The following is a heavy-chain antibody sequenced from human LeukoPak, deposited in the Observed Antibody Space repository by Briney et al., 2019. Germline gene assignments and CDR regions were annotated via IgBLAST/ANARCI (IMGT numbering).Heavy chain of an antibody. V-gene: IGHV3-71*01. CDR3: ARDSVKIVGAVFDY. CDR2: IRSQAYGGKT. D-gene: IGHD1-26*01. Sequence: GSLRLSCSASGFTFSSYSMYWVRQAPGKELEGVGFIRSQAYGGKTKYDASGKGRVTISRDDSNCIAYLQMNSLRSEDTAVYYCARDSVKIVGAVFDYWGQGTLVTVSS. J-gene: IGHJ4*02. CDR1: GFTFSSYS.